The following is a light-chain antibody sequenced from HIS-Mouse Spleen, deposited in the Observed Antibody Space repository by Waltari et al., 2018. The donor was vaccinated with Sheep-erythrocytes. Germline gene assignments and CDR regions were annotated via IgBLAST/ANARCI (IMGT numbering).Light chain of an antibody. CDR2: SNN. CDR3: AAWDDSLNGPV. CDR1: SPNIGSNT. V-gene: IGLV1-44*01. J-gene: IGLJ3*02. Sequence: QSVLTQPPSASGTPGQRVTIPCSGSSPNIGSNTVNWYQQLPGTAPKLLIYSNNQRPSGVPDRFSGSKSGTSASLAISGLQSEDGADYCCAAWDDSLNGPVFGGGTKLTVL.